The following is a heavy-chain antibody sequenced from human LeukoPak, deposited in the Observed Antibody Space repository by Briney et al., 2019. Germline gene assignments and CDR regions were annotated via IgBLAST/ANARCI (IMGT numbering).Heavy chain of an antibody. CDR2: IYYSGST. Sequence: SETLSLTCTVSGWSITSYYWSWIRQPPGKGLEWIGDIYYSGSTNYSPSLESRLTISIDTSKNQFSLKLSSVTAADTAVYYCARFGAAAGTDYWGQGTLVTVSS. CDR1: GWSITSYY. J-gene: IGHJ4*02. V-gene: IGHV4-59*01. D-gene: IGHD6-13*01. CDR3: ARFGAAAGTDY.